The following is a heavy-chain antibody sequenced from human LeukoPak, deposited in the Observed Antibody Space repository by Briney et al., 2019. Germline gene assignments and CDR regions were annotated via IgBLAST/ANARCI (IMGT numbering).Heavy chain of an antibody. D-gene: IGHD1-26*01. V-gene: IGHV4-39*07. CDR1: GGSISSSSYY. Sequence: SETLSLTCTVSGGSISSSSYYWGWIRQPPGKGLEWIGSIYYSGSTYYNPSLKSRVTISVDTSKNQFSLKLSSVTAADTAVYYCARGKIGSYYYYYYMDVWGKGTTVTVSS. J-gene: IGHJ6*03. CDR3: ARGKIGSYYYYYYMDV. CDR2: IYYSGST.